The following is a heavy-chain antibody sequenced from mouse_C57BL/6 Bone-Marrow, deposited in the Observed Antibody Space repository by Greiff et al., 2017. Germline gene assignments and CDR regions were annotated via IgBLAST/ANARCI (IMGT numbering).Heavy chain of an antibody. Sequence: VQLQQPGAELVMPGASVKLSCKASGYTLTSYWMHWVKQRPGQGLEWIGEIDPSDSYTNYNQKFKGKSTLTVDKSSSTAYVQLSSLTSEDSAVYYCARGGLLYFDYWGQGTTLTVSS. D-gene: IGHD1-1*01. CDR2: IDPSDSYT. J-gene: IGHJ2*01. V-gene: IGHV1-69*01. CDR1: GYTLTSYW. CDR3: ARGGLLYFDY.